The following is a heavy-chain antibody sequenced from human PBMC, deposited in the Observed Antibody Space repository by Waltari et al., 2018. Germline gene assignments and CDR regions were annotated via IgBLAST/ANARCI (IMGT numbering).Heavy chain of an antibody. V-gene: IGHV3-33*01. CDR1: GFTFSSYG. Sequence: QVQLVESGGGVVQPGRSLRLSCAASGFTFSSYGMHWFRQAPGKGLEWVAVIWYDGSNKYYADSVKGRFTISRDNSKNTLYLQMNSLRAEDTAVYYCARDVAGLSSGCDYWGQGTLVTVSS. D-gene: IGHD6-19*01. CDR2: IWYDGSNK. J-gene: IGHJ4*02. CDR3: ARDVAGLSSGCDY.